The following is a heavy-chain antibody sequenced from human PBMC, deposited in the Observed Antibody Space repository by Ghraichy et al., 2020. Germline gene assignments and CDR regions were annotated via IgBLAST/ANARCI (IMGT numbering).Heavy chain of an antibody. J-gene: IGHJ6*02. D-gene: IGHD6-13*01. CDR2: ISGSGGST. V-gene: IGHV3-23*01. CDR1: GFTFSSYA. CDR3: AKSGYSSSGSPPLYYYYYYGMDV. Sequence: GGSLRLSCAASGFTFSSYAMSWVRQAPGKGLEWVSAISGSGGSTYYADSVKGRFTISRDNSKNTLYLQMNSLRAEDTAVYYCAKSGYSSSGSPPLYYYYYYGMDVWGQGTTVTVSS.